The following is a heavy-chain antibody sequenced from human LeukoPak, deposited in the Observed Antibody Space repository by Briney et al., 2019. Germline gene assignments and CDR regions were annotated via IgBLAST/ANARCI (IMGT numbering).Heavy chain of an antibody. V-gene: IGHV1-18*01. D-gene: IGHD3-10*01. CDR2: ISAYNGNT. J-gene: IGHJ4*02. CDR1: GYTFTSYG. CDR3: ASGNYYGSESYYNEY. Sequence: ASVKVSCKASGYTFTSYGISWVRQAPGQGLEWMGWISAYNGNTNYAQKLQGRVTMTTDTSTSTAYMELRSLRSDDTAVYYCASGNYYGSESYYNEYWGQGTLVTVSS.